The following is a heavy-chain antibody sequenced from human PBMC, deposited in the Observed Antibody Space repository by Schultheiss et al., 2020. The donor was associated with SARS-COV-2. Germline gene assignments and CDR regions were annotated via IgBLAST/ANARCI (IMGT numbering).Heavy chain of an antibody. J-gene: IGHJ4*02. V-gene: IGHV3-48*04. CDR1: GFTFSSYG. CDR2: ISSSGGTT. D-gene: IGHD1-20*01. Sequence: GGSLRLSCAASGFTFSSYGMHWVRQAPGKGLEWVSYISSSGGTTYYADSVKGRFTISRDNAMNSLYLQMNSLRAEDTAVYYCARDPRRTYNWNFYDYWGQGTLVTVSS. CDR3: ARDPRRTYNWNFYDY.